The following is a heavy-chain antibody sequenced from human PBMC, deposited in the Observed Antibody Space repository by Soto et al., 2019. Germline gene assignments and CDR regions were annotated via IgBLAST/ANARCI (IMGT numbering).Heavy chain of an antibody. J-gene: IGHJ4*02. CDR3: ATQGSN. V-gene: IGHV4-39*01. CDR1: GVSISNSSYY. CDR2: IYYSGIT. Sequence: KPSETLSLTCTVSGVSISNSSYYWGWIRRPPGKGLEWIGTIYYSGITYYNPSLKSRVTISVDTSKNQFSLKLTSVTAADTDVYYCATQGSNWGQGTLVTVSS.